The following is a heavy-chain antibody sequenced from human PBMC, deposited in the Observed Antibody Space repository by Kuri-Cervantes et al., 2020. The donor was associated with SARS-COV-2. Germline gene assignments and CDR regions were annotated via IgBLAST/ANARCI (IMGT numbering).Heavy chain of an antibody. D-gene: IGHD3-3*01. J-gene: IGHJ4*02. CDR2: TIPILGTA. Sequence: SVKVSCKASGGTFSSYAISWVRQAPGQGLEWMGRTIPILGTANYAQKFQDRVTITADKSTSTAYMELSSLRSEDTAVYYCASYRDFWSGTAGIDYWGQGTLVTVSS. V-gene: IGHV1-69*04. CDR1: GGTFSSYA. CDR3: ASYRDFWSGTAGIDY.